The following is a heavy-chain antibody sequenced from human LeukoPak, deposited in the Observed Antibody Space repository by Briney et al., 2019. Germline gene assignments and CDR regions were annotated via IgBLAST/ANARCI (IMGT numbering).Heavy chain of an antibody. CDR2: MNADSGNT. CDR1: RYTFTRYD. Sequence: VRASCKASRYTFTRYDINWVRQATGHQLKGMGWMNADSGNTGYAQRFQDRVTFTRDTSINTAYMELSSLRSEDTAVYYCARGASRSFDLWGQGTLVTVSS. V-gene: IGHV1-8*01. J-gene: IGHJ4*02. CDR3: ARGASRSFDL.